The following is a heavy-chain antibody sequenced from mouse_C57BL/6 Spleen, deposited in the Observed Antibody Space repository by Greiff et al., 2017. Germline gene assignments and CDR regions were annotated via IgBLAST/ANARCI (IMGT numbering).Heavy chain of an antibody. CDR2: INYDGSST. V-gene: IGHV5-16*01. CDR3: ARGSGAWFAY. Sequence: EVMLVESEGGLVQPGRSMKLSCTASGFTFSDYYMAWVRQVPEKGLEWVATINYDGSSTSYLASLKSRCILSRDNAKNILYLQMSILKSEDTSTYYCARGSGAWFAYWGQGTLVTVSA. CDR1: GFTFSDYY. D-gene: IGHD1-3*01. J-gene: IGHJ3*01.